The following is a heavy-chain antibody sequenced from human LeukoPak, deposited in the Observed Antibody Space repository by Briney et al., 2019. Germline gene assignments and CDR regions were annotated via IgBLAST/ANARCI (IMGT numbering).Heavy chain of an antibody. CDR2: IYPGDSDT. CDR1: GYSFTSYW. V-gene: IGHV5-51*01. J-gene: IGHJ3*02. CDR3: AGTYYYDSSLSGAFDI. D-gene: IGHD3-22*01. Sequence: KYGESLKISCKGSGYSFTSYWIGWVRQMPGKGLEWMGIIYPGDSDTRYSPSFQGRVTISADKSISTAYLQWSSLKASDTAMYYCAGTYYYDSSLSGAFDIWGQGTMVTVSS.